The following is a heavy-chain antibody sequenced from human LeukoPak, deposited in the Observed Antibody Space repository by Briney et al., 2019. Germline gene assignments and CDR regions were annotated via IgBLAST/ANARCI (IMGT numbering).Heavy chain of an antibody. CDR3: AELGITMIGGV. Sequence: PGGSLRLSCAAPGFTFSSYWMHWVRQAPGKGLVWVSRINSDGSSTSYADSVKGRFTISRDNAKNPLYLQMNSLRAEDTAVYYCAELGITMIGGVWGKGTTVTISS. CDR1: GFTFSSYW. J-gene: IGHJ6*04. D-gene: IGHD3-10*02. CDR2: INSDGSST. V-gene: IGHV3-74*01.